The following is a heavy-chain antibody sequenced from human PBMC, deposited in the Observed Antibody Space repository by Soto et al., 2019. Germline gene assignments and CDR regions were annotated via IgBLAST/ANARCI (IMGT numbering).Heavy chain of an antibody. D-gene: IGHD2-15*01. CDR1: GFTFSSYG. V-gene: IGHV3-30*03. CDR2: ISYDGSNK. CDR3: ARGPTEYCSGGSCYRDGAFDI. Sequence: PGGSLRLSCAASGFTFSSYGMHWVRQAPGKGLEWVAVISYDGSNKYYADSVKGRFTISRENAKNSLYLQMNSLRAGDTAVYYCARGPTEYCSGGSCYRDGAFDIWGQGTMVTVSS. J-gene: IGHJ3*02.